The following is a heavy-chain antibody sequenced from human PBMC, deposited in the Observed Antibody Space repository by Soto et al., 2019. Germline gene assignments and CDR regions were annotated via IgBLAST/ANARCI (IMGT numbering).Heavy chain of an antibody. CDR2: IWYDGSNK. J-gene: IGHJ4*02. CDR1: GFTFSSYG. Sequence: GGSLRLSCAASGFTFSSYGMHWVRQAPGKGLEWVAVIWYDGSNKYYADSVKGRFTISRDNSKNTLYLQMNSLRAEDTAVYYCATVLAAAGPTDFDYWGQGTLVTVSS. V-gene: IGHV3-33*01. CDR3: ATVLAAAGPTDFDY. D-gene: IGHD6-13*01.